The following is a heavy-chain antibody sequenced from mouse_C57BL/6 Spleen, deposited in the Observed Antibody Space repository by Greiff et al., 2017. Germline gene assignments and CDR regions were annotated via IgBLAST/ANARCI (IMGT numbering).Heavy chain of an antibody. J-gene: IGHJ1*03. V-gene: IGHV1-80*01. CDR3: ARIGSPYWYFDV. D-gene: IGHD1-1*01. CDR2: IYPGDGDT. Sequence: QVQLQQSGAELVKPGASVKISCEASGYAFSSYWMNWVKQRPGKGLEWIGQIYPGDGDTNYNGKFKGKATLTADKSSSTAYMQLSSLTSEDSAVYFCARIGSPYWYFDVWGTGTTVTVSA. CDR1: GYAFSSYW.